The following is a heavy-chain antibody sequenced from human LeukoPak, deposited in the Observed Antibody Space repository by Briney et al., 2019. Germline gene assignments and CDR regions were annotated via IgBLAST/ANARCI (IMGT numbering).Heavy chain of an antibody. CDR2: ISSSSSYI. Sequence: PGGSLRLSCAASGFTFSSYSMNWVRQAPGKGLEWVSSISSSSSYIYYADSVKGRFTISRDNAKNSLYLQMNSLRAEDTAVYYCARGICSGGSCYIGYYYYYYMDVWGKGTTVTVSS. V-gene: IGHV3-21*01. D-gene: IGHD2-15*01. CDR1: GFTFSSYS. J-gene: IGHJ6*03. CDR3: ARGICSGGSCYIGYYYYYYMDV.